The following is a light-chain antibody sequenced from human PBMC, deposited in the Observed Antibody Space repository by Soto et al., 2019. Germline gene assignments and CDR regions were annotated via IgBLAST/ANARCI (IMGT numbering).Light chain of an antibody. CDR1: SSDVGAYNY. CDR2: EVS. J-gene: IGLJ1*01. V-gene: IGLV2-8*01. Sequence: QSVLTQPPSASGSPGQSVTISCTGTSSDVGAYNYVSWYQQLPGKAHKLIIYEVSKRPSGVPDRFSGSKSGNTASLTVSGLQAEDEADYYCTSYAGTYSFFYVFGTGTKLTVL. CDR3: TSYAGTYSFFYV.